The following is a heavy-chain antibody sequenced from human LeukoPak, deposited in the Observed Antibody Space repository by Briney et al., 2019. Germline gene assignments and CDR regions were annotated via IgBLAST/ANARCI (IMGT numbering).Heavy chain of an antibody. V-gene: IGHV3-21*01. CDR1: GFTLSSSA. J-gene: IGHJ4*02. D-gene: IGHD4-11*01. CDR3: TRDPTQYLRYGYFDH. Sequence: PGGSLRLSCAASGFTLSSSAMNWVHQAPGKGLEWVSSINQVSSHIYYADSVRGRFTISRDNAKNSLYLQMSSLRAEDTAVYYCTRDPTQYLRYGYFDHWGQGTLVTVSS. CDR2: INQVSSHI.